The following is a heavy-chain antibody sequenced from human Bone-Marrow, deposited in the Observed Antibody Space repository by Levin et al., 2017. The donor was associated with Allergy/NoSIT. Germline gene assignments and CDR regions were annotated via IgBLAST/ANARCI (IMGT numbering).Heavy chain of an antibody. J-gene: IGHJ4*02. CDR3: SKDLSPRIAVTGNIEY. CDR1: GFTFNDYT. Sequence: GGSLRLSCAASGFTFNDYTMHWVRQAPQRGLEWVSLISWDASTTYYADSVRGRFTISRDNSNNALYLQMNSLTTEATALYYCSKDLSPRIAVTGNIEYWGQGTLVTVSS. V-gene: IGHV3-43*01. CDR2: ISWDASTT. D-gene: IGHD6-19*01.